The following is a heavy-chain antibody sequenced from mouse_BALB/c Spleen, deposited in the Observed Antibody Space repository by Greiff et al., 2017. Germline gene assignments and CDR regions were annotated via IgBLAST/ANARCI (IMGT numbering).Heavy chain of an antibody. D-gene: IGHD1-1*02. Sequence: QVQLQQPGAELVRPGASVKLSCKASGYTFTSYWINWVKQRPGQGLEWIGNIYPSDSYTNYNQKFKDKATLTVDKSSSTAYMQLSSPTSEDSAVYYCARSDFYYEGAYWGQGTLVTVSA. V-gene: IGHV1-69*02. CDR3: ARSDFYYEGAY. J-gene: IGHJ3*01. CDR1: GYTFTSYW. CDR2: IYPSDSYT.